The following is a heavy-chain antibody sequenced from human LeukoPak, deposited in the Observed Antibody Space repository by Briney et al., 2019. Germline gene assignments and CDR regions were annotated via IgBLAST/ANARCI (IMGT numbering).Heavy chain of an antibody. J-gene: IGHJ4*02. Sequence: GESLKISWKGSGGRFNNYWIGWVRQMPGKGLEWMGIIYPGDSDVTYSPSFQGQVTISADKSISTAYLQWSSLKASYTAIYYCARMRDYGNYRGPFDYWGQGTLVTVSS. D-gene: IGHD4-11*01. CDR1: GGRFNNYW. V-gene: IGHV5-51*01. CDR2: IYPGDSDV. CDR3: ARMRDYGNYRGPFDY.